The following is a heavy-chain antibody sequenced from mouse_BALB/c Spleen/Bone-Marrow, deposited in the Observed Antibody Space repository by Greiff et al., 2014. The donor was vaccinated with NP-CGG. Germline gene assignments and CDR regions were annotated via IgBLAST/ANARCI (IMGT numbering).Heavy chain of an antibody. CDR1: GFNIKDTY. V-gene: IGHV14-3*02. CDR3: ASYYYGSSGFAY. D-gene: IGHD1-1*01. CDR2: IDPANGNT. Sequence: EVQLQQSGAELVKPGASVKLSCTASGFNIKDTYMHWVKQRPEQGLEWIGRIDPANGNTKYDPKFQGKATITADTSSNTAYLQLSSLTSEDTAVYYGASYYYGSSGFAYWGQGTLVTVSA. J-gene: IGHJ3*01.